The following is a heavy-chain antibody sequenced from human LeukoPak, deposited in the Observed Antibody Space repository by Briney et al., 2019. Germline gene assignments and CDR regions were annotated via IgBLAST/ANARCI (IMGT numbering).Heavy chain of an antibody. CDR1: GGSISSSSYY. V-gene: IGHV4-39*01. Sequence: PSETLSLTCTVSGGSISSSSYYWGWIRQPPGKGLEWIGSIYYSGSTYYNPSLKSRVTISVDTSKNQFSLKLSSVTAADTAVYYCARIPRGISEVPAATDYYFDYWGQGTLVTVSS. D-gene: IGHD2-2*01. CDR3: ARIPRGISEVPAATDYYFDY. CDR2: IYYSGST. J-gene: IGHJ4*02.